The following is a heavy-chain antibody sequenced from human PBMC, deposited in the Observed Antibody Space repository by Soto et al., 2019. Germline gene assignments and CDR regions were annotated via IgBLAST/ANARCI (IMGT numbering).Heavy chain of an antibody. CDR3: ARGIIDYGEKYPGAPLLFDY. CDR2: TYYRSKWYN. CDR1: GDSVSSNSAA. D-gene: IGHD4-17*01. V-gene: IGHV6-1*01. Sequence: SQTLSLTCAISGDSVSSNSAAWNWIRQSPSRGLEWLGRTYYRSKWYNDYAVSVKSRITINPDTSKNQFSLQLNSVTPEDTAVYYCARGIIDYGEKYPGAPLLFDYWGQGTLVTVSS. J-gene: IGHJ4*02.